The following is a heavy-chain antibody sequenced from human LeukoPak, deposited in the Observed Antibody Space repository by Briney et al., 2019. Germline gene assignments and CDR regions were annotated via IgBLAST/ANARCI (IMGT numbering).Heavy chain of an antibody. Sequence: GASVKVSCKASGGTFSCYAISWVRQAPGQGLEWMGGIIPIFGTANYAQKFQGRVTITADESTSTAYMELSSLRSEDTAVYYCASGANYDFWSGFTYDYWGQGTLVTVSS. D-gene: IGHD3-3*01. CDR3: ASGANYDFWSGFTYDY. V-gene: IGHV1-69*13. CDR1: GGTFSCYA. CDR2: IIPIFGTA. J-gene: IGHJ4*02.